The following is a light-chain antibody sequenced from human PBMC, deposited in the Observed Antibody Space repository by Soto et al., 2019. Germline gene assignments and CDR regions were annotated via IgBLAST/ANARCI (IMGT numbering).Light chain of an antibody. CDR1: SSNIGTNN. J-gene: IGLJ1*01. CDR3: QSYDSNLNGLYV. V-gene: IGLV1-40*01. Sequence: QSVLTQPPSVSGAPGQRVTISCTGSSSNIGTNNVHWYQHLPGAAPKVLIYANNNRPSGVPDRFSVSKSGTSASLAITGLQAEYEADYYCQSYDSNLNGLYVFGTGTKLTVL. CDR2: ANN.